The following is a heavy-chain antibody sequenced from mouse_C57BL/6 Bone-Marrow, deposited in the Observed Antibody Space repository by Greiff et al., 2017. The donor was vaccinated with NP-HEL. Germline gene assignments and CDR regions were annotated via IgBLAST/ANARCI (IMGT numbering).Heavy chain of an antibody. Sequence: EVQGVESGGGLVQPKGSLKLSCAASGFTFNTYAMHWVRQAPGKGLEWVARIRSKSSNYATYYADSVKDRFTISRDDSQSMLYLQMNNLKTEDTAMYYCVGGKGIGYAMDYWGQGTSVTVSS. J-gene: IGHJ4*01. CDR1: GFTFNTYA. CDR2: IRSKSSNYAT. CDR3: VGGKGIGYAMDY. V-gene: IGHV10-3*01.